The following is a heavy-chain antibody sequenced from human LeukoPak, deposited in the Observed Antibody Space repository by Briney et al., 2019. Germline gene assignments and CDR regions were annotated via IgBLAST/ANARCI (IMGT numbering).Heavy chain of an antibody. Sequence: GASVKVSCKASGYTFSSYAISWVRQAPGQGLEWMGGIIPIFGTANYAQKFQGRVTITTDESTSTAYMELSSLRSEDTAVYYCARGLLTVTRIDYYYYYMDVWGKGTTVTVSS. J-gene: IGHJ6*03. CDR2: IIPIFGTA. CDR1: GYTFSSYA. CDR3: ARGLLTVTRIDYYYYYMDV. V-gene: IGHV1-69*05. D-gene: IGHD4-17*01.